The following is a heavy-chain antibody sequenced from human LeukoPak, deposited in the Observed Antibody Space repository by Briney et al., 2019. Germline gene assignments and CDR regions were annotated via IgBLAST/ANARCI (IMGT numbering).Heavy chain of an antibody. CDR1: GCTFTSYG. J-gene: IGHJ4*02. D-gene: IGHD6-13*01. CDR2: ISAYNGNT. Sequence: ASVKVSCKASGCTFTSYGIRWVRQAPGQGLEWMGWISAYNGNTNYAQKLQGRVTMTTDTSTSTAYVELRSLRSDDTAVYYCAREWAAAGSDYWGQGTLVTVSS. V-gene: IGHV1-18*01. CDR3: AREWAAAGSDY.